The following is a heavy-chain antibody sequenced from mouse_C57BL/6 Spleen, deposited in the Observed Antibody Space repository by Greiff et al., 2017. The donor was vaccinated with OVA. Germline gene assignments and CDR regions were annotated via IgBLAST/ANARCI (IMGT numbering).Heavy chain of an antibody. J-gene: IGHJ1*03. Sequence: QVQLQQPGAELVKPGASVKLSCKASGYTFTSYWMQWVKQRPGQGLEWIGEIDPSDSYTNYNQKFKGKATLTVDTSSSTAYMQLSSLTSEDSAVYYCARSTAVATGGYFDVWGTGTTVTVSS. V-gene: IGHV1-50*01. CDR2: IDPSDSYT. D-gene: IGHD1-1*01. CDR3: ARSTAVATGGYFDV. CDR1: GYTFTSYW.